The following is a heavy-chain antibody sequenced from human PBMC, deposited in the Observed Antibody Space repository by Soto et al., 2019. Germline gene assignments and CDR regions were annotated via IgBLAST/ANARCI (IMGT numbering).Heavy chain of an antibody. CDR3: TRDAQQLANYGMDV. CDR2: LWAGGNIR. J-gene: IGHJ6*02. D-gene: IGHD6-13*01. CDR1: GFSFSSHG. Sequence: QVQLVESGGNVVQPGGSLRLSCAASGFSFSSHGMHRVRQAPGKGLEWVAHLWAGGNIRYYAYSVNGRFTISSDHSKNTLYLQMSRLGAEDTAVYYCTRDAQQLANYGMDVWGQGTTVTVSS. V-gene: IGHV3-33*01.